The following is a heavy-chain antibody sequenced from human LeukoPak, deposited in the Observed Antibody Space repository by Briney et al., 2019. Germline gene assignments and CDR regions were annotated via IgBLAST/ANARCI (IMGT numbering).Heavy chain of an antibody. CDR2: INPSGGGT. CDR1: GYTFTSYH. J-gene: IGHJ4*02. D-gene: IGHD5-18*01. Sequence: GASVKVSCKASGYTFTSYHLHWVRQAPGQGLEWMGMINPSGGGTSYAQKFQGRVTMTRDTSTSTVYMELSSLRSEDTAMYYCARGYSYGRDTGYWGQGTLVTVSS. CDR3: ARGYSYGRDTGY. V-gene: IGHV1-46*01.